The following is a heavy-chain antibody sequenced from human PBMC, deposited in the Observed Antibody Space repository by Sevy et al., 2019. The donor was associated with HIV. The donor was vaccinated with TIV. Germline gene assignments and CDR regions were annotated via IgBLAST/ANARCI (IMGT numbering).Heavy chain of an antibody. CDR3: ARDFCSGGSCYSAFVY. V-gene: IGHV1-3*04. J-gene: IGHJ4*02. CDR2: VNTRTGDK. CDR1: GYTFNNYI. D-gene: IGHD2-15*01. Sequence: ASVKVSCKASGYTFNNYIMYWVCQAPGQSLECVGWVNTRTGDKKYSQKFQGRVSISSDTSASTTYMEFNTLRPEDTAVYYCARDFCSGGSCYSAFVYWGQGTLVTVSS.